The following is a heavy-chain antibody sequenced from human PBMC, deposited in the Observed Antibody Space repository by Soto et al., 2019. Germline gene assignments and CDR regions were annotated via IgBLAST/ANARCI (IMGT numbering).Heavy chain of an antibody. CDR2: IYYSGST. V-gene: IGHV4-59*01. D-gene: IGHD2-2*01. CDR3: ARLGYCSSTSCYVSILDY. Sequence: SETLSLTCTVSGGSISSYDWSWIRQPPGKGLEWIGYIYYSGSTNYSPSLKSRVTISVDTSKNQFSLKLSSVTAADTAVYYCARLGYCSSTSCYVSILDYWGQGTLVTVSS. J-gene: IGHJ4*02. CDR1: GGSISSYD.